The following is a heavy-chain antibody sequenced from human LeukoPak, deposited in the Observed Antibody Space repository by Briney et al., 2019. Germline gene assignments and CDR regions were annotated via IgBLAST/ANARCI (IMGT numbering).Heavy chain of an antibody. V-gene: IGHV4-30-4*01. CDR1: GGSISSGDYY. CDR2: ISYSGST. Sequence: SETLSLTCTVSGGSISSGDYYWSWIRQPPGKGLEWIGYISYSGSTYYNPSLKSRVTMSVDTSKNQFSLKLSSVTAADTAVYYCASYCSSTSCHLSNWFDPWGQGTLVTVSS. CDR3: ASYCSSTSCHLSNWFDP. D-gene: IGHD2-2*01. J-gene: IGHJ5*02.